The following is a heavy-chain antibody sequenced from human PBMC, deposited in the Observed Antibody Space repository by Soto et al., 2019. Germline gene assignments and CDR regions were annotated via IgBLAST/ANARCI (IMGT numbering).Heavy chain of an antibody. CDR2: IDAKSNYI. V-gene: IGHV3-21*02. Sequence: EVQLVESGGGLVKPGGSLRLSCEASGFTFSSYRMNWVRQVPRKGPEWVSFIDAKSNYIYYADSVKGRFTISRDNAKNSLYLEMNSLRVEDTAVYYCVRSHDIDGAAYSFELWGQGTPVTVSS. CDR3: VRSHDIDGAAYSFEL. D-gene: IGHD2-15*01. J-gene: IGHJ4*02. CDR1: GFTFSSYR.